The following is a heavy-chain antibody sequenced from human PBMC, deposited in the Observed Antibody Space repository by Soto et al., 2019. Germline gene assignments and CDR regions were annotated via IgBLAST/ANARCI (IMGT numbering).Heavy chain of an antibody. J-gene: IGHJ4*02. D-gene: IGHD6-6*01. CDR2: ISGSGGST. V-gene: IGHV3-23*01. CDR1: GFTFSSYA. Sequence: GGSLRLSCAASGFTFSSYAMSWVRQAPGKGLEWVSAISGSGGSTYYADSVKGRFTISRDNSKNTLYLQMNSLRAEDTAVYYCARGEYSSSSFSTDYWDQGTLVTVSS. CDR3: ARGEYSSSSFSTDY.